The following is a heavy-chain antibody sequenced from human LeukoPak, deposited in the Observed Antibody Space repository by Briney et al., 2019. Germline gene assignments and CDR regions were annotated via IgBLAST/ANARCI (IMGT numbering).Heavy chain of an antibody. CDR2: ITNTLGI. CDR1: GFTFSAYS. J-gene: IGHJ2*01. V-gene: IGHV3-48*01. Sequence: GGSLRLSCAASGFTFSAYSMNWVRQAPGKGLEWIAHITNTLGISYADSVKGRFPVSRDKNSLYLQMSSLRGEDTAVYYCARDLDPWYLNLWGRGTLVTVSS. CDR3: ARDLDPWYLNL.